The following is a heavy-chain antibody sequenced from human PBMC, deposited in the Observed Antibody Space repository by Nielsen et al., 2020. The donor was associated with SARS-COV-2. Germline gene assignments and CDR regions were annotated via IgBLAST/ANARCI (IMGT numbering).Heavy chain of an antibody. CDR3: ARDLGDYGDYAGPDY. CDR2: INWNGGST. J-gene: IGHJ4*02. D-gene: IGHD4-17*01. Sequence: GGSLRLSCAASGFTFDDYGMSWVRQAPGKGLEWVSGINWNGGSTVYADSVKGRFTISRDNAKNSLYLQMNSLRAEDTALYHCARDLGDYGDYAGPDYWGQGTLVTVSS. CDR1: GFTFDDYG. V-gene: IGHV3-20*01.